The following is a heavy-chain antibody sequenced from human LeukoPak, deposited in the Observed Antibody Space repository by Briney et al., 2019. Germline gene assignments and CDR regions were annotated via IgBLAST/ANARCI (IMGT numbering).Heavy chain of an antibody. V-gene: IGHV1-58*02. J-gene: IGHJ3*02. D-gene: IGHD3-3*01. CDR2: IVVGSGNT. CDR1: GFTFTSSA. Sequence: ASVKVSCKASGFTFTSSAMQWVRQARGQRLEWIGWIVVGSGNTNYAQKFQERVTITRDVSTSTAYMELSSLRSEDTAVYYCAAVLHPSDSNAFDIWGQGTIVTVSS. CDR3: AAVLHPSDSNAFDI.